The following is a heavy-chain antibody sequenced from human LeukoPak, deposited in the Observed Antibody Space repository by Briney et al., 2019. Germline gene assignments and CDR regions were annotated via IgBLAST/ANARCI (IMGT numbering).Heavy chain of an antibody. CDR3: AGEDCGGGPCRQGFDY. Sequence: ASVKVSCKASGYTFTASYLHRVRQAPGQGLEYLGWINVNSGDTNHAQNFQGRVTLTRDTSINTAYMELSSLRSDDSALYYCAGEDCGGGPCRQGFDYWGQGTLVTVSS. CDR2: INVNSGDT. J-gene: IGHJ4*02. CDR1: GYTFTASY. D-gene: IGHD2-21*01. V-gene: IGHV1-2*02.